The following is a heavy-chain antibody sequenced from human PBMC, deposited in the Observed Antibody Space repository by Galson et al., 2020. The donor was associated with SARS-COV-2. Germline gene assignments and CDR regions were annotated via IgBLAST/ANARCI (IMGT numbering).Heavy chain of an antibody. Sequence: PTLVKPTQTLTLTCTFSGFSLTTSGVGVGWIRQPPGKALEWLAITYWDDDERYSPSLKSRLTITKDTSQNQVVLTMTNMDPVDTGTYYCGDGRSDSDGCGDLYVSAFDVWGQGTMVTFSS. D-gene: IGHD3-16*01. J-gene: IGHJ3*01. CDR2: TYWDDDE. V-gene: IGHV2-5*02. CDR3: GDGRSDSDGCGDLYVSAFDV. CDR1: GFSLTTSGVG.